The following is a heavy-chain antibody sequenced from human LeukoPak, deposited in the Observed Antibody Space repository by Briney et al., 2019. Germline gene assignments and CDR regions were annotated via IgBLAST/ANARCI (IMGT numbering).Heavy chain of an antibody. CDR1: GFTFSSYG. D-gene: IGHD2-21*02. J-gene: IGHJ4*02. CDR3: AVMVVTAMYDY. V-gene: IGHV3-30*03. Sequence: GGSLRLSCAASGFTFSSYGMHWVRQAQGRGLEWVAVISYDGSNKYYADSVKGRFTISRDNSKNTLYLQMNSLRAEDTAVYYCAVMVVTAMYDYWGQGTLVTVSS. CDR2: ISYDGSNK.